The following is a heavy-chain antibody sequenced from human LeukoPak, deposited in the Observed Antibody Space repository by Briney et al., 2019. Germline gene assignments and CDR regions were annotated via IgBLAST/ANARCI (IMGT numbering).Heavy chain of an antibody. V-gene: IGHV3-30*18. CDR1: GFTISSYA. CDR2: ILYDGSNE. CDR3: AKDPEYSSGWYVDY. Sequence: GGSLRLSCAASGFTISSYAMHWVRQAPGKGLEWVAVILYDGSNEYYADSVKGRFTISRDNSKNTLYLQMNSLRAEDTAVYYCAKDPEYSSGWYVDYWGQGTLVTVSS. D-gene: IGHD6-19*01. J-gene: IGHJ4*02.